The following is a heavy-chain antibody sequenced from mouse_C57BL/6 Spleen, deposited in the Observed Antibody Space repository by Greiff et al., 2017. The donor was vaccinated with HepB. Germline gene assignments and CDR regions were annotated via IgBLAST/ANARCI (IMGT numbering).Heavy chain of an antibody. CDR1: GYTFTSYW. D-gene: IGHD1-1*01. CDR2: IDPSDSYT. CDR3: ARYLYYGSSSYAMDY. Sequence: VQLQQPGAELVKPGASVKLSCKASGYTFTSYWMQWVKQRPGQGLEWIGEIDPSDSYTNYNQKFKGKATLTVDTSSSAAYMQRSSLTSEDSAVYYCARYLYYGSSSYAMDYWGQGTSVTVSS. V-gene: IGHV1-50*01. J-gene: IGHJ4*01.